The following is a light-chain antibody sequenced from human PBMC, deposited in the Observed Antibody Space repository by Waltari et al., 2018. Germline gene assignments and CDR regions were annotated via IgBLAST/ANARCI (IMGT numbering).Light chain of an antibody. CDR2: MTS. J-gene: IGKJ4*01. CDR3: MQSLEVPLT. V-gene: IGKV2-28*01. CDR1: QSLLYRNGSNY. Sequence: DIVMTQSPLSLSVTPGDAASIDCRSSQSLLYRNGSNYLDWSLQRPGQSPQLVIYMTSNRASWVPDRFSGSGSGTNFTLKISRVEAEDVGVYYCMQSLEVPLTFGGGTKVEMK.